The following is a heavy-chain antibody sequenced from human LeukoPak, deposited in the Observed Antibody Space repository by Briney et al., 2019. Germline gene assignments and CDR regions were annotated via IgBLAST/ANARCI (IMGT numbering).Heavy chain of an antibody. CDR2: IYYSGST. V-gene: IGHV4-39*01. CDR1: GGSISSGSYY. Sequence: SETLSLTCTVSGGSISSGSYYWGWIRQPPGKGLEWIGSIYYSGSTYHNPSLKSRVTISVDTSKNQFSLKLSSVTAADTAVYYCARGYYYMDVWGKGTTVTVSS. CDR3: ARGYYYMDV. J-gene: IGHJ6*03.